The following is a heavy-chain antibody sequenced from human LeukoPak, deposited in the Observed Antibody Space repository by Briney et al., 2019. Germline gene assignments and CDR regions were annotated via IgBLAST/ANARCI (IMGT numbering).Heavy chain of an antibody. Sequence: ASVKVSCKASGYTFTSYAMNWVRQDPGQGLEWMGWINPNTGNPTYAQGFTGRFVFSLDTSVSTTYLQISSLKAEDTAVYYCARAYQRLGGLSFPDQWGQGTLVSVSS. CDR2: INPNTGNP. CDR1: GYTFTSYA. CDR3: ARAYQRLGGLSFPDQ. D-gene: IGHD3-16*02. J-gene: IGHJ5*02. V-gene: IGHV7-4-1*02.